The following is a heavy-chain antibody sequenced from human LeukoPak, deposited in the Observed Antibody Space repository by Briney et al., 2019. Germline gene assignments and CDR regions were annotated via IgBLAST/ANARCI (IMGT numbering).Heavy chain of an antibody. CDR2: TGTAGDI. CDR3: ARGRFGELFEFDY. V-gene: IGHV3-13*01. D-gene: IGHD3-10*01. CDR1: GFTLSSFD. Sequence: GGSLRLSCAASGFTLSSFDMHWVRQAPGKGLGWVAATGTAGDIFYLESVKGRFTISRESAKNSLFLHMTGLGAGDTAVYYCARGRFGELFEFDYWGQGTLVTVSS. J-gene: IGHJ4*02.